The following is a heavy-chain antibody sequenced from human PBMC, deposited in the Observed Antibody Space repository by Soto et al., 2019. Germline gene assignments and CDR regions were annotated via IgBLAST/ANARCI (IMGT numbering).Heavy chain of an antibody. V-gene: IGHV4-39*02. J-gene: IGHJ4*02. CDR3: ARLMGVVTVDY. Sequence: QLQLQESGPGLVKPSETLSLTCSVSGGSISSTGHYWGWIRQPPGKGLEWIGNIYYAGRPYYNPSLKSRVTISVDTSKNHSSPALTSVTAADTAVYYCARLMGVVTVDYWGQGALVTVSS. CDR2: IYYAGRP. D-gene: IGHD2-21*02. CDR1: GGSISSTGHY.